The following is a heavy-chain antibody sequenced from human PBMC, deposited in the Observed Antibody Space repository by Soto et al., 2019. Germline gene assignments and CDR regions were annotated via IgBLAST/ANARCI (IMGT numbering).Heavy chain of an antibody. V-gene: IGHV4-30-2*06. Sequence: SETLSPTCAPSGGSIGGIGYAWSWIRQSPGGGLEWIGYIYHSGIFLKSPSLKTRLTMSLDMSNNQFSLTLNSMTAADTAVYYCARGQFYSGSGNFNNLMFDAWGQGIQVTVS. J-gene: IGHJ5*02. CDR1: GGSIGGIGYA. D-gene: IGHD3-10*01. CDR2: IYHSGIF. CDR3: ARGQFYSGSGNFNNLMFDA.